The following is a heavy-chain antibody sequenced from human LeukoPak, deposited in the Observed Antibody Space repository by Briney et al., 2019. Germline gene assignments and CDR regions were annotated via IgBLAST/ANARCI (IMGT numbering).Heavy chain of an antibody. V-gene: IGHV1-18*04. D-gene: IGHD6-13*01. Sequence: GASVKVSCKASGYTFTGYYMHWVRQAPGQGLEWMGWISAYNGNTNYAQKLQGRVTMTTDTSTSTAYMELRSLRSDDTAVYYCARLAAAGMYYYYYMDVWGKGTTVTISS. CDR2: ISAYNGNT. CDR1: GYTFTGYY. CDR3: ARLAAAGMYYYYYMDV. J-gene: IGHJ6*03.